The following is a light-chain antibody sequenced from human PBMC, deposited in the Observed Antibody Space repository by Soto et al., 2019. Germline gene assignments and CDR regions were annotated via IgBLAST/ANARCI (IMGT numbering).Light chain of an antibody. CDR3: QQYNTYSKT. CDR2: DAS. J-gene: IGKJ1*01. CDR1: QSISNW. V-gene: IGKV1-5*01. Sequence: DIHMTQSPSTLSASAAFRLSITSPASQSISNWLAWYQQRTGKAPKXLIFDASSLESGVPSRFRGSGSGTEVTLTISSLKPDDFETYYCQQYNTYSKTFGQGTKVEIK.